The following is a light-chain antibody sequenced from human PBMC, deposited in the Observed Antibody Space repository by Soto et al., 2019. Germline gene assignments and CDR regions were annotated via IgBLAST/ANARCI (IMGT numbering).Light chain of an antibody. CDR1: QTISSY. CDR3: QQTYASPFN. CDR2: DAS. V-gene: IGKV1-39*01. Sequence: DIQMTQSPAFLSMSVGDRLTLSCRASQTISSYLTRYQQKVGEAPKRLIYDASTLESGVPSRFSASGSGTEFTLIITALQREDFATYFCQQTYASPFNFGPGTKVDIK. J-gene: IGKJ3*01.